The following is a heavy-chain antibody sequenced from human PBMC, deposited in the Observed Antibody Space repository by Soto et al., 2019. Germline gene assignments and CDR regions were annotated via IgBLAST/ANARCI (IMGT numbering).Heavy chain of an antibody. Sequence: GESLKISCKGSGYSFTSYWIGWVRQMPGKGLEWMGIIYPGGSDTRYSPSFQGQVTISADKSISTAYLQWSSLKASDTAMYYCARAGYSYGPGRYYYYGMDVWGQGTTVTVSS. D-gene: IGHD5-18*01. V-gene: IGHV5-51*01. CDR2: IYPGGSDT. J-gene: IGHJ6*02. CDR1: GYSFTSYW. CDR3: ARAGYSYGPGRYYYYGMDV.